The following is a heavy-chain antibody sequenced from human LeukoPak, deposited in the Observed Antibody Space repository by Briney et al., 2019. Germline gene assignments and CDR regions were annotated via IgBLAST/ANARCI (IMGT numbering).Heavy chain of an antibody. CDR3: ARHGFYDFWSGLDP. D-gene: IGHD3-3*01. CDR2: INNSGST. CDR1: GGSFSGYY. J-gene: IGHJ5*02. Sequence: SETLSLTCGVYGGSFSGYYWSWIRQPPGKGLEWIGEINNSGSTNYNPSLKSRVTISVDTSKNQFSLKLSSVTAADTAVYYCARHGFYDFWSGLDPWGQGTLVTVSS. V-gene: IGHV4-34*01.